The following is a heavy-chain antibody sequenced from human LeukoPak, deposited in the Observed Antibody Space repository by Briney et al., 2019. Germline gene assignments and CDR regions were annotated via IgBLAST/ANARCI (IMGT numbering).Heavy chain of an antibody. CDR1: GGSISSYY. J-gene: IGHJ4*02. D-gene: IGHD3-16*02. V-gene: IGHV4-59*01. CDR2: IYYSGST. CDR3: ARASRGDYVWGSYRPYYFDY. Sequence: TSETLSLTCTVSGGSISSYYWSWIRQPPGKGLEWIGYIYYSGSTNYNPSLKSRVTISVDTSKNQFSLKLSSVTAADTAVYYCARASRGDYVWGSYRPYYFDYWGQGTLVTVSS.